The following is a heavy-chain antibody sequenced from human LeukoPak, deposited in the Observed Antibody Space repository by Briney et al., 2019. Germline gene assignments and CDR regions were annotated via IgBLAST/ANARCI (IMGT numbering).Heavy chain of an antibody. CDR1: GDSVSSNSAA. J-gene: IGHJ6*02. CDR3: ARDHDYDSSGYSLGMDV. Sequence: SQTLSLTCAISGDSVSSNSAAWNWIRQSPSRGLEWLGRTYYRSKWYNDYAVSVKSRITINPDTSKNQFSLQLNSVTPEDTAVYYCARDHDYDSSGYSLGMDVWGQGTTVTVSS. D-gene: IGHD3-22*01. V-gene: IGHV6-1*01. CDR2: TYYRSKWYN.